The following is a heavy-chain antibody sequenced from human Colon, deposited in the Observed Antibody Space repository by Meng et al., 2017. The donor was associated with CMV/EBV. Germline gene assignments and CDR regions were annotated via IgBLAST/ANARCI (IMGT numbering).Heavy chain of an antibody. V-gene: IGHV4-39*01. CDR1: GGSISSSSYY. J-gene: IGHJ4*02. D-gene: IGHD6-13*01. Sequence: SETLSLTCTVSGGSISSSSYYWGWLRQPPGKGLEWIGSIYYSGSTYYNPSLKSRVTISVDTSKNQFSLKLSSVTAADTAVYYCASGHSSSWYVDYWGQGTLVTVSS. CDR2: IYYSGST. CDR3: ASGHSSSWYVDY.